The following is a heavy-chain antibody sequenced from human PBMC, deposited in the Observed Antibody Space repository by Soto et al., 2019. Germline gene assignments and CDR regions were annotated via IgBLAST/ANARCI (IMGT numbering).Heavy chain of an antibody. V-gene: IGHV3-48*01. CDR2: IRHTTSAT. J-gene: IGHJ4*03. D-gene: IGHD6-19*01. Sequence: GQLVESGGDFVQPGESLRLSCVASQFPFDVYSMHWVRQTPGKGLEWVSYIRHTTSATFYADAVKGRFTISRDNRKNSLFLQRNSLRGGETGVSFCARDRGRSGMFRLDGWGPGTLVTVSS. CDR1: QFPFDVYS. CDR3: ARDRGRSGMFRLDG.